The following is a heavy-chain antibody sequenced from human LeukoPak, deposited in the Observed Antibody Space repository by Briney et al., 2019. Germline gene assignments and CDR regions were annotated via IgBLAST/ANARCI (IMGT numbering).Heavy chain of an antibody. CDR1: GYTFTRNA. CDR2: INTGNGKT. V-gene: IGHV1-3*04. CDR3: ARGYCNSTSCYYFDF. J-gene: IGHJ4*02. D-gene: IGHD2-2*01. Sequence: ASVKVSCKASGYTFTRNAMHWARQAPGQRLEWMGWINTGNGKTKYSQKFQDRVTITRDTSANTAYMELSSLRSEDTAVYYCARGYCNSTSCYYFDFWGQGTLVTVSS.